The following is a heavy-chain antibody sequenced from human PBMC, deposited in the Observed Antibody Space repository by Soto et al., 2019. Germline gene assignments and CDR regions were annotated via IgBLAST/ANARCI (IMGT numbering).Heavy chain of an antibody. CDR1: GYTFTSYG. Sequence: QVQLVQSGAEVKKPGASVKVSCKASGYTFTSYGISWVRQAPGQGLEWMGWISAYNGNTNYAQKLQGRVTMTTDTSTSTAYMELGSLRSDDTAVYYCARDPGYCSGGSCYPGINWFDPWGQGTLVTGSS. J-gene: IGHJ5*02. CDR3: ARDPGYCSGGSCYPGINWFDP. CDR2: ISAYNGNT. D-gene: IGHD2-15*01. V-gene: IGHV1-18*01.